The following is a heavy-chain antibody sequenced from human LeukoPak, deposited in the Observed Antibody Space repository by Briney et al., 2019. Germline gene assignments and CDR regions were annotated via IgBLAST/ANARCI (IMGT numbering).Heavy chain of an antibody. CDR1: GYTFTSYY. CDR2: INPSGGST. CDR3: ARATRTRQNCGADCASGY. V-gene: IGHV1-46*01. J-gene: IGHJ4*02. D-gene: IGHD2-21*02. Sequence: ASVKVSCKASGYTFTSYYMHWVRQAPGQGLEWMGIINPSGGSTSYAQRFQGRVTMTRDTSTSTVYMELSSLRSEDTAVYYCARATRTRQNCGADCASGYWGQGTLVTVSS.